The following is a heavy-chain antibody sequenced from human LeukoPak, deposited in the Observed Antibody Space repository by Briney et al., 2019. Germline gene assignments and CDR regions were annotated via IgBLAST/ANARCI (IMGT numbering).Heavy chain of an antibody. D-gene: IGHD1-26*01. CDR1: GFTLSSYN. CDR3: ASFRWDLGYYYYYMDV. CDR2: ISWRSSDI. V-gene: IGHV3-21*04. Sequence: GGSLRLSCVASGFTLSSYNMKWVRQAPGKRLEWVSSISWRSSDIEYADSVKGRFTISRDIDKKSLYLQMNSLRAEDTAVYYCASFRWDLGYYYYYMDVWGKGTTVTVSS. J-gene: IGHJ6*03.